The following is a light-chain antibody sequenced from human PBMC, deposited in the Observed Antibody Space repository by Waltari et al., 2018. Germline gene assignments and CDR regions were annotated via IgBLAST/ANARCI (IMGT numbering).Light chain of an antibody. CDR1: SGSIASHY. J-gene: IGLJ3*02. CDR2: GGN. V-gene: IGLV6-57*02. CDR3: QSYDSSNHWV. Sequence: NFMLTQPHSVSESPGKTVTISCTGSSGSIASHYVQWYPQRPGSAPTPVIYGGNQRPAGDPDRFSGSTDRSSNSASLTISGLKTEDEADYYCQSYDSSNHWVFGGGTKLTVL.